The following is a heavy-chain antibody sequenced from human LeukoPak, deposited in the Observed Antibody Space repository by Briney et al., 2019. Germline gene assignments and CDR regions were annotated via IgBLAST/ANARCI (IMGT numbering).Heavy chain of an antibody. V-gene: IGHV3-30-3*01. J-gene: IGHJ4*02. Sequence: PGRSLRLSCAASGFTFSSYAMNWVRQAPGKGLEWVAVISYDGSNKYYADSVKGRFTISRDNSKNTLYLQMNSLRAEDTAMYYCARGGSKTFDNWGQGTLVTVSS. CDR3: ARGGSKTFDN. CDR1: GFTFSSYA. CDR2: ISYDGSNK.